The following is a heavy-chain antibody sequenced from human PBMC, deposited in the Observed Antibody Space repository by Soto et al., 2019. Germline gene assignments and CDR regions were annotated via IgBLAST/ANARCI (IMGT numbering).Heavy chain of an antibody. V-gene: IGHV3-53*01. CDR1: GFTVSSNY. D-gene: IGHD5-18*01. J-gene: IGHJ6*02. CDR2: IYSGGST. CDR3: AGGGYSTRYYYYYGMDV. Sequence: SGGSLRLSCAASGFTVSSNYMSWVRQAPGKGLEWVSVIYSGGSTYYADSVKGRFTISRDNPKNTLYLQMNSLRAEDTAVYYCAGGGYSTRYYYYYGMDVWGQGTTVTVSS.